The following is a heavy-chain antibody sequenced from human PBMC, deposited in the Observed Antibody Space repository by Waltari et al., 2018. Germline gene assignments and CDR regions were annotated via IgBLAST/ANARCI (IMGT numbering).Heavy chain of an antibody. D-gene: IGHD5-18*01. CDR1: GGSISSYY. Sequence: QVQLQESGPGLGKPSKTLSLTCTVSGGSISSYYWSWIRQPPGKGLEWIGYIHYSGSTTDTPSLKSRVTISVDTSKNQFSLKLSSVTAADTAVYYCVTNTAMVSTDENYYYYYYMDVWGKGTTVTVSS. V-gene: IGHV4-59*01. CDR2: IHYSGST. J-gene: IGHJ6*03. CDR3: VTNTAMVSTDENYYYYYYMDV.